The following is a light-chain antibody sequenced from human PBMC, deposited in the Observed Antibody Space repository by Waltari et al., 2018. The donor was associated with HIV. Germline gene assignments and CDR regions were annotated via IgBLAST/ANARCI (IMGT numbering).Light chain of an antibody. CDR2: EVN. J-gene: IGLJ1*01. V-gene: IGLV2-8*01. CDR1: SRDVAGYAS. Sequence: QSALTPPPSASGSPGQAVTISCTGTSRDVAGYASVSWYQQHPGNAPKLIISEVNKRPSGVPDRFAGSKSGNTASLTVSGLRAEDEADYYCSSYAGTDNFVFGSGTTVTVL. CDR3: SSYAGTDNFV.